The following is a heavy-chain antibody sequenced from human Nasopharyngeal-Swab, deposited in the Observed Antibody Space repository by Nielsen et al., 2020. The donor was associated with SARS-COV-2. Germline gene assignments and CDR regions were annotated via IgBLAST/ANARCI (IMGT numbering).Heavy chain of an antibody. Sequence: GGSLRLSCAASGFTFSSYWMHWVRQAPGKGLVWVSRINSDGRSTNYADSVKGRFTISRDNAKNSLYLQMNSLRAEDTALYHCARDHLVGWEYSGPDDAFDIWGQGTMVTVSS. V-gene: IGHV3-74*01. CDR1: GFTFSSYW. J-gene: IGHJ3*02. D-gene: IGHD1-26*01. CDR3: ARDHLVGWEYSGPDDAFDI. CDR2: INSDGRST.